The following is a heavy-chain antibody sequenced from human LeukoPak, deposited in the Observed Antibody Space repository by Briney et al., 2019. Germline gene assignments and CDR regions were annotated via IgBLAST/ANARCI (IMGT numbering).Heavy chain of an antibody. CDR3: ATTITIFGVASNWFDP. D-gene: IGHD3-3*01. Sequence: GASVKVSCKVSGYTLTELSMHWVRQAPGKGLEWMGGFDPEDGETIYAQKFQGRVTMTEDTSTDTAYMELSSLRSEDTAVYYCATTITIFGVASNWFDPWSQGTLVTVSS. CDR1: GYTLTELS. CDR2: FDPEDGET. V-gene: IGHV1-24*01. J-gene: IGHJ5*02.